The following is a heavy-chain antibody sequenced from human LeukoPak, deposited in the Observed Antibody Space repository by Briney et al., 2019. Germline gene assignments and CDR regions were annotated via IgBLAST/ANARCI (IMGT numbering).Heavy chain of an antibody. D-gene: IGHD2-21*01. CDR2: ISGSGGST. V-gene: IGHV3-23*01. Sequence: GGSLRLSCAASGLTFGTYAMSWVRQAPGKGLEWVSAISGSGGSTYYADSVKGRFTISRDNSKNTLYLQMSSLRAEDTAVYYCASGASGDFIFDYWGQGTLVTVSS. J-gene: IGHJ4*02. CDR1: GLTFGTYA. CDR3: ASGASGDFIFDY.